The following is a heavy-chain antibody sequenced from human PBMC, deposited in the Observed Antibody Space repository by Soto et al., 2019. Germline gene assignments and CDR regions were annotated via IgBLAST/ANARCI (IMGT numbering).Heavy chain of an antibody. CDR3: AKSGSSGWYGWFDP. V-gene: IGHV2-5*01. J-gene: IGHJ5*02. D-gene: IGHD6-19*01. CDR2: IYWNDDK. CDR1: GFSLRTSGVG. Sequence: GSGPTLVNPTQTLTLTCIFSGFSLRTSGVGVGWIRQPPGKALEWLGFIYWNDDKRYSPSLKSRLTITKDTSKNQVVLTMTNMDPVDTATYYCAKSGSSGWYGWFDPWRQGTLVTVSS.